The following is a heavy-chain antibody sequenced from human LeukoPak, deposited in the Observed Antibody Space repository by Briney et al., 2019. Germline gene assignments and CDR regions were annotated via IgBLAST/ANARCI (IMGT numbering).Heavy chain of an antibody. D-gene: IGHD3-10*01. Sequence: PGGSLRLSCAASGFTFSSYGMHWVRQAPDKGLEWVAFIWYDGGEKYYADSVKGRFTISRDNSKNTLYLQMTGLRTEDTAVYYCAKGVETSTTGELPYYFDYWGQGTLVTVSS. J-gene: IGHJ4*02. V-gene: IGHV3-30*02. CDR2: IWYDGGEK. CDR3: AKGVETSTTGELPYYFDY. CDR1: GFTFSSYG.